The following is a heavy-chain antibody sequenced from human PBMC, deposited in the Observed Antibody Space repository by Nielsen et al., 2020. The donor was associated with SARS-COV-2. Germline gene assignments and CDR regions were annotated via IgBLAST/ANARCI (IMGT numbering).Heavy chain of an antibody. D-gene: IGHD3-10*01. CDR1: GFTFSSYA. CDR3: ARDRGLWFGELFVY. J-gene: IGHJ4*02. V-gene: IGHV3-7*01. CDR2: IKQDGSEK. Sequence: GESLKISCAASGFTFSSYAMHWVRHAPGKGLEWVANIKQDGSEKYYVDSVKGRFTISRDNAKNSLYLQMNSLRAEDTAVYYCARDRGLWFGELFVYWGQGTLVTVSS.